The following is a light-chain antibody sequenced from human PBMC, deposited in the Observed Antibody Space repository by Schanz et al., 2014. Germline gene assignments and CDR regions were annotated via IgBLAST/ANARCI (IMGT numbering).Light chain of an antibody. CDR3: SSYAGSNNFV. CDR1: SSDVGGYVH. V-gene: IGLV2-8*01. J-gene: IGLJ2*01. CDR2: EVT. Sequence: QSALTQPPSASGSPGQSVTISCTGTSSDVGGYVHVSWYQQSPGKPPKLIIYEVTKRPSGVPDRFSGSKSGNTASLTVSGLQAEDEADYYCSSYAGSNNFVFGGGTKLTVL.